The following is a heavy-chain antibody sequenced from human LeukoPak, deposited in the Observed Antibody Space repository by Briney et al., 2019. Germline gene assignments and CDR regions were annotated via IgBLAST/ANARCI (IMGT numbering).Heavy chain of an antibody. V-gene: IGHV1-69*13. CDR2: IIPIFGTA. Sequence: GASVKVSCKASGGTFSSYAISWVRQAPGQGLEWMGGIIPIFGTANYAQKFQGRVTITADESTSTAYMELSSLRSEDTAVYYCARDEVAVAGTFDYWGQGTLVTVSS. CDR1: GGTFSSYA. D-gene: IGHD6-19*01. CDR3: ARDEVAVAGTFDY. J-gene: IGHJ4*02.